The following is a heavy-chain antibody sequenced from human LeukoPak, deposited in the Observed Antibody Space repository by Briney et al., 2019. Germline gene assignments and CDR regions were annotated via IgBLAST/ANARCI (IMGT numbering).Heavy chain of an antibody. V-gene: IGHV4-59*01. CDR1: GGSISSYY. CDR2: LYYGGST. Sequence: SETLSLTCTVPGGSISSYYWSWIRQPPGRGLEWIGYLYYGGSTNYNPSLRSRVTISVDTSKNQFSLKLSSVTAADTAVYYCAREGAKRYSGSYLDYWGQGTLVTVSS. D-gene: IGHD1-26*01. CDR3: AREGAKRYSGSYLDY. J-gene: IGHJ4*02.